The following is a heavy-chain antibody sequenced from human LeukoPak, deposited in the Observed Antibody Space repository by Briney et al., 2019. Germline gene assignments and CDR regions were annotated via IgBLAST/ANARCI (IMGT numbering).Heavy chain of an antibody. V-gene: IGHV1-2*02. J-gene: IGHJ3*02. D-gene: IGHD1-1*01. CDR2: INPNSGGT. CDR1: GYTFTSYY. Sequence: GASVKVSCKASGYTFTSYYMHWVRQAPGQGLEWMGWINPNSGGTNYAQKFQGRVTMTRDTSISTAYMELSRLRSDDTAVYYCARVRYTPINAFDIWGQGTMVTVSS. CDR3: ARVRYTPINAFDI.